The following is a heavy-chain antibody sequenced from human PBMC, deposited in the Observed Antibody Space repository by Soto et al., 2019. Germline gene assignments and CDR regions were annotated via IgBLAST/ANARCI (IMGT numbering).Heavy chain of an antibody. CDR1: GFTFSSSA. J-gene: IGHJ4*02. Sequence: GSLRLSCAASGFTFSSSAMSWVRQAPGKGLEWVSGMSASGGSAYYADSVKGRFTISRDTSKNTLYLQMNSLRAEDTAVYFCAKRDSSGSHYFDYWGQGTLVTSPQ. CDR2: MSASGGSA. D-gene: IGHD6-19*01. CDR3: AKRDSSGSHYFDY. V-gene: IGHV3-23*01.